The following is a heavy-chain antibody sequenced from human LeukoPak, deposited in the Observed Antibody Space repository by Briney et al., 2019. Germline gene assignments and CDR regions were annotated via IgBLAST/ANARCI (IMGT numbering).Heavy chain of an antibody. J-gene: IGHJ6*03. D-gene: IGHD1-26*01. CDR3: ARLEWELLAYYYYMDV. CDR2: IYPGDSDT. Sequence: PGESLKISCQGSGYSFTSYWIGRVRQLPGKGLEWMGIIYPGDSDTRYSPSFQGQVTISADKSISTAYLQWSSLKASDTAMYYCARLEWELLAYYYYMDVWGKGTTVTVSS. V-gene: IGHV5-51*01. CDR1: GYSFTSYW.